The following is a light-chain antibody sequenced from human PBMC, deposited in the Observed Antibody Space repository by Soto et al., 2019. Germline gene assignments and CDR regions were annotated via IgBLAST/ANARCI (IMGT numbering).Light chain of an antibody. V-gene: IGLV2-14*03. CDR3: GSYTISSTLMI. CDR2: DVT. J-gene: IGLJ2*01. CDR1: PSDIGAYNY. Sequence: QSALTQPASVSGSPGRSITISCSGTPSDIGAYNYVSWYQHLPGKAPKVIIYDVTNRPSGVSSRFSGSKSGTTASLTISGLQAEDEANYYCGSYTISSTLMIFGGGTKVTVL.